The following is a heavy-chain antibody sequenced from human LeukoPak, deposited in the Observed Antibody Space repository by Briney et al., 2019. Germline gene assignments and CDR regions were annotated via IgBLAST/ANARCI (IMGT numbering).Heavy chain of an antibody. V-gene: IGHV3-23*01. J-gene: IGHJ4*02. CDR2: ISGSGGST. D-gene: IGHD3-10*01. Sequence: GGSLRLSCAASGFTFSSYAMSWVRQAPGKGLEWVSTISGSGGSTYYADSVKGRFTISRDNSKNTLHLQMNSLRAEDTAVYYCAKEPLWFGESHFDYWGQGTLVTVSS. CDR1: GFTFSSYA. CDR3: AKEPLWFGESHFDY.